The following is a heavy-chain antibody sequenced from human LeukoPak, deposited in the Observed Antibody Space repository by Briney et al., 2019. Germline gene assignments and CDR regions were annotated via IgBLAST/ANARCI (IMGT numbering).Heavy chain of an antibody. Sequence: GGSLRLSCAASGFTVNSNYMSWVRQAPGKGLEWVAFIRYDGNNKYYTNSVKGRFTISRDNSKNTVYLQMNSLRPEDTAVYYCAKVGCSSTSCYYVYYYYYYMDVWGKGTTVTVSS. CDR3: AKVGCSSTSCYYVYYYYYYMDV. CDR2: IRYDGNNK. D-gene: IGHD2-2*01. CDR1: GFTVNSNY. J-gene: IGHJ6*03. V-gene: IGHV3-30*02.